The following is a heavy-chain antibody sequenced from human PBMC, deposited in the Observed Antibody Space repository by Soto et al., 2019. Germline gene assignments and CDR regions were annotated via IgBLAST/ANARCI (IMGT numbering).Heavy chain of an antibody. CDR1: GYTFTGYY. V-gene: IGHV1-2*04. CDR3: AREEISDSELPFDY. J-gene: IGHJ4*02. D-gene: IGHD2-15*01. Sequence: QVHLVQSGAEVKKPGASVKVSCKASGYTFTGYYMHWVRQAPGQGLEWMGWINPNSGGTNYTQKFQGWVTMTRDTSISTAYMELSRLRSDDTAVYYCAREEISDSELPFDYWGQGTLVTVSS. CDR2: INPNSGGT.